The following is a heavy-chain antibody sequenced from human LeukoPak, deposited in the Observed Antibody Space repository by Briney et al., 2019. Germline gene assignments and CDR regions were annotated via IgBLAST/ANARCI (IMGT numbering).Heavy chain of an antibody. CDR2: IKQDGSEK. J-gene: IGHJ4*02. CDR3: ARDHGRYCSGGSCYFGGFFEY. D-gene: IGHD2-15*01. Sequence: GGSLRLSRAASGFTFSNYWMSWVRQAPGKGLEWVANIKQDGSEKYYVDSVKGRFTISRDNAKNSLYLQMNSLRAEDTAVYYCARDHGRYCSGGSCYFGGFFEYWGQGTLGTVSS. CDR1: GFTFSNYW. V-gene: IGHV3-7*03.